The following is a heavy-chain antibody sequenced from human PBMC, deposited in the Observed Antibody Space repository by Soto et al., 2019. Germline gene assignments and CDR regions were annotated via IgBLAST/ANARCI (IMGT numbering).Heavy chain of an antibody. CDR2: IYYSGST. Sequence: QVQLQESGPGLVKPSQTLSLTCTVSGGSISSGGYYWSWIRKHPGKGLEWIGYIYYSGSTYYNPSLKSRVTISVDTSKNQCSLKLSSVTAADTAVYYCAIRNGSGSYYVDYWGQGTLVTVSS. CDR3: AIRNGSGSYYVDY. CDR1: GGSISSGGYY. V-gene: IGHV4-31*03. J-gene: IGHJ4*02. D-gene: IGHD3-10*01.